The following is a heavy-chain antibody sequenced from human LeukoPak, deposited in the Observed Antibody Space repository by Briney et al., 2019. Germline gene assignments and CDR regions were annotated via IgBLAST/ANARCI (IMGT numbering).Heavy chain of an antibody. D-gene: IGHD3-22*01. V-gene: IGHV3-23*01. J-gene: IGHJ4*02. Sequence: PGGSLRLSCAASGFAFSSTNAMGWVRQAPGKGLEWVSTFSNTADTAFYADSVKGRFTISRDNAKNTVYLQMNSLRVEDTAVYYCARVYETNGYLYWGQGSLVTVSS. CDR3: ARVYETNGYLY. CDR2: FSNTADTA. CDR1: GFAFSSTNA.